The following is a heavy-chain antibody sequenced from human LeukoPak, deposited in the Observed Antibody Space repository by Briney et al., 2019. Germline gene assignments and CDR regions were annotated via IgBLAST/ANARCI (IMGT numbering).Heavy chain of an antibody. J-gene: IGHJ3*02. V-gene: IGHV4-59*11. CDR1: GGSISSHY. CDR3: ARHSAHASTNDAFNI. D-gene: IGHD2-2*01. Sequence: QPSETLSLTCTVSGGSISSHYWSWIRQPPGKGLEWIGYMYHSGSTNYNPSLKSRVTISVDTSKNQFSLKLSSVTAADTAVYYCARHSAHASTNDAFNIWGQGTMVTVSS. CDR2: MYHSGST.